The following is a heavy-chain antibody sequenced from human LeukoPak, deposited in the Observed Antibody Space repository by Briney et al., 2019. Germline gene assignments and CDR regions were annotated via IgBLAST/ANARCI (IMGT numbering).Heavy chain of an antibody. CDR3: ARDQTYSGSGIYTYFDY. V-gene: IGHV4-61*02. CDR2: IHSSGST. J-gene: IGHJ4*02. CDR1: GGSISSGGYY. D-gene: IGHD3-10*01. Sequence: SETLSLTCTVSGGSISSGGYYRSWIRQPAGKGLEYLGRIHSSGSTNYNPSLTSRVTISRDTSKNHYSLKLSSVTATDTAVYYCARDQTYSGSGIYTYFDYWGQGTLVTVST.